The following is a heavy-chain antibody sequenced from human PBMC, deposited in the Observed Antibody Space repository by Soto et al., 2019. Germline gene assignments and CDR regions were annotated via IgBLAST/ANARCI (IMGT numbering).Heavy chain of an antibody. CDR3: ARHPSDFWFDP. Sequence: SETLSLTCTVSGGSISSSSYFWGWIRQPPGKGLEWIGSIYYSGSTYYNPSLKSRVTVSVDTSKNQFSLKLSSVTAADTAVYYCARHPSDFWFDPWGQGTLVTVPQ. CDR2: IYYSGST. D-gene: IGHD2-21*02. CDR1: GGSISSSSYF. J-gene: IGHJ5*02. V-gene: IGHV4-39*01.